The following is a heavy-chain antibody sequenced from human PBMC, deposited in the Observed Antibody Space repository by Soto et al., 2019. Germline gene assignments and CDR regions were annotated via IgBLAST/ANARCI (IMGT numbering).Heavy chain of an antibody. V-gene: IGHV1-58*01. J-gene: IGHJ6*01. Sequence: PVKGDCKASGFAMTSSAVQRVRHDRGQRLEWIGWIVVGSGNPNYAQKFQERVTITRDMSTSTAYMELSRLTSQETAVSYRGRGGVGTRYYYYGLDFLRKRSTVTVSS. CDR2: IVVGSGNP. D-gene: IGHD3-16*01. CDR3: GRGGVGTRYYYYGLDF. CDR1: GFAMTSSA.